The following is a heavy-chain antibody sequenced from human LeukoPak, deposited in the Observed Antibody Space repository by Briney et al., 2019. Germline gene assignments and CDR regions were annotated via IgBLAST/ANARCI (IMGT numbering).Heavy chain of an antibody. D-gene: IGHD3-3*01. V-gene: IGHV3-23*01. CDR1: RFTFSSYA. CDR3: AKSESDRYDFWSGYDY. CDR2: ISGSGGST. Sequence: GGSLRLSCAASRFTFSSYAMSWVRQAPGKGLEWVSAISGSGGSTYYADSVKGRFTISRDNSKNTLYLQMNSLRAEDTAVYYCAKSESDRYDFWSGYDYWGQGTLVTVSS. J-gene: IGHJ4*02.